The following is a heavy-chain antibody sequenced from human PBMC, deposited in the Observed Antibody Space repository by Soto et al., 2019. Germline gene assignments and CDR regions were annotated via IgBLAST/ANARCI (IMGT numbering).Heavy chain of an antibody. CDR1: GFNFHDYT. CDR3: AKGGFGGYGMDV. CDR2: ITWDGGSI. D-gene: IGHD6-25*01. J-gene: IGHJ6*02. V-gene: IGHV3-43*01. Sequence: WGSLRLSCAASGFNFHDYTIHWVRQSPGKGLEWVSFITWDGGSIYYADSVKGRFTISRDNSKNSLTLEMNSLRSEDSGVYYCAKGGFGGYGMDVWGQGTTVTVSS.